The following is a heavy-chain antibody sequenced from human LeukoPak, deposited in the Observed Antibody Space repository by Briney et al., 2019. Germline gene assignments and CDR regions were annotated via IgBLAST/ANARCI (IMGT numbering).Heavy chain of an antibody. CDR2: IIPIFGTA. Sequence: SVKVSCKASGGTFSSYAISWVRQAPGQGLEWMRGIIPIFGTANYAQKFQGRVTITADESTSTAYMELSSLRSEDTAVYYCARDQRVDSSGYYDAFDIWGRGTMVTVSS. V-gene: IGHV1-69*13. CDR1: GGTFSSYA. J-gene: IGHJ3*02. CDR3: ARDQRVDSSGYYDAFDI. D-gene: IGHD3-22*01.